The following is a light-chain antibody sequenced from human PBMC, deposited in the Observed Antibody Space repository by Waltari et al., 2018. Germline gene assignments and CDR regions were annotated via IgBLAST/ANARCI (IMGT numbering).Light chain of an antibody. V-gene: IGLV2-23*01. CDR1: TGDAWTCNL. CDR3: CSYVSNTYV. Sequence: QSALTQPASVSGSPGQSITISCTGTTGDAWTCNLVSWYQQHPGKAPKLIIFEGTKRPSGVSNRFFASKSGNTASLTISGLQADDEADYHCCSYVSNTYVFGTGTKVTVL. CDR2: EGT. J-gene: IGLJ1*01.